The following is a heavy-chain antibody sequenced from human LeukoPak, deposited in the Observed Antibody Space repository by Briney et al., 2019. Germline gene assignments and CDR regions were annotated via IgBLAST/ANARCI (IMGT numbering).Heavy chain of an antibody. CDR2: IRSKAYGETA. J-gene: IGHJ6*02. Sequence: PGGSLRLSCTASGFTFGDYAMSWIRQAPGKGLEWVGFIRSKAYGETADYAASVKGRSTISRDDSKAIAYLQMNSLRAEDTAVYYCARDLNWNYASRGMDVWGQGTTVTVSS. CDR1: GFTFGDYA. CDR3: ARDLNWNYASRGMDV. V-gene: IGHV3-49*03. D-gene: IGHD1-7*01.